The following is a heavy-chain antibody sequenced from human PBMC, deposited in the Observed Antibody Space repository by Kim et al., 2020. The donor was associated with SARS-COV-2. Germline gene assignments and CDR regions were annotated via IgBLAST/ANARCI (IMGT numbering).Heavy chain of an antibody. D-gene: IGHD4-4*01. V-gene: IGHV3-11*01. J-gene: IGHJ6*03. Sequence: VKGRFTISRDNAKNSLYLQMNSLRAEDTAVYYCARDDDYNSLPYYYYMDVWGKGTTVTVSS. CDR3: ARDDDYNSLPYYYYMDV.